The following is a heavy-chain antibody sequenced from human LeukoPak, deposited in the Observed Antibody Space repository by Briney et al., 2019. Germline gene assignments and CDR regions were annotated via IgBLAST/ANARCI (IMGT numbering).Heavy chain of an antibody. V-gene: IGHV3-48*04. CDR2: ISSTSSVI. J-gene: IGHJ4*02. Sequence: PGGSLRLSCAASGSTFSSHTMNWVRQAPGKGLEWVSYISSTSSVIYYADSVKGRFTISRDNAKNSLYLQMNSPRAEDTAVYYCARNLPAADYWGQGTLVTVSS. D-gene: IGHD2-2*01. CDR1: GSTFSSHT. CDR3: ARNLPAADY.